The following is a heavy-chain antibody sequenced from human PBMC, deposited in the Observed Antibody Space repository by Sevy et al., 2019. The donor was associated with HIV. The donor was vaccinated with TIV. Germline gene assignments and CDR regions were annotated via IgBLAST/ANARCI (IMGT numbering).Heavy chain of an antibody. Sequence: GESLKIPCKGSGYSFTNYWIVWVRQMPGKGLERMGIINPGDSNIRYSPSFQGQVTISADKSISTAYLQWSSLKASDTGLYYCTSLSGDDGSGYHFFDYWGQGTLVTVSS. V-gene: IGHV5-51*01. CDR2: INPGDSNI. D-gene: IGHD3-22*01. CDR3: TSLSGDDGSGYHFFDY. J-gene: IGHJ4*02. CDR1: GYSFTNYW.